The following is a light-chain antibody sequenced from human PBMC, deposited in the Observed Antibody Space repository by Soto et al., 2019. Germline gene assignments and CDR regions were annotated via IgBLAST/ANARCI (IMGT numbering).Light chain of an antibody. V-gene: IGLV2-14*03. Sequence: QSALTQPASVSGSPGQSITISCTGTSSDIGGYKDVSWYQQHPGEAPQVLIFEVSYRPYGISNRFSGSKSGNVASLTISGLQAEDEADYYCCSYRSGTSPYYVFGTGTKVTV. CDR2: EVS. J-gene: IGLJ1*01. CDR3: CSYRSGTSPYYV. CDR1: SSDIGGYKD.